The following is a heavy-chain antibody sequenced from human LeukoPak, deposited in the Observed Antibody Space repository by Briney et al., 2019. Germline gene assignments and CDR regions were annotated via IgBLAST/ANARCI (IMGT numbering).Heavy chain of an antibody. D-gene: IGHD4-17*01. J-gene: IGHJ4*02. V-gene: IGHV3-21*01. CDR2: ISPTSGYI. Sequence: PGGSLRLSCAASGFTFSSYAMIWVRQAPGKWLEWVSSISPTSGYIYYADSVKGRFTISRDNAENSLYLLMNSLRAEDTAVYYCAREGPTAALFDYWGQGTQVTVSS. CDR3: AREGPTAALFDY. CDR1: GFTFSSYA.